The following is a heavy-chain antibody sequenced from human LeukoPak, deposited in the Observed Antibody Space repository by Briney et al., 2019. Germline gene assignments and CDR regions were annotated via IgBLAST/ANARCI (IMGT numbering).Heavy chain of an antibody. V-gene: IGHV4-39*07. Sequence: SETLSLTCTVSGASISIISYYWGWIRQPPGKGLEWIGSIYHSGSTYYNPSLKSRVTISVDTSKNQFSLKLSSVTAADTAVYYCARVGSSGWYATLDYWGQGTLVTVSS. CDR3: ARVGSSGWYATLDY. CDR2: IYHSGST. CDR1: GASISIISYY. J-gene: IGHJ4*02. D-gene: IGHD6-19*01.